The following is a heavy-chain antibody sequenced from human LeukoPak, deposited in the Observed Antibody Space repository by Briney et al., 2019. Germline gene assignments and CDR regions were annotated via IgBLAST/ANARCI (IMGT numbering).Heavy chain of an antibody. J-gene: IGHJ4*02. V-gene: IGHV4-59*01. CDR2: IYCSGST. D-gene: IGHD6-19*01. Sequence: PSGTLSLTCTVSGGSISTYYWSWIRQPPGKGLEWIGYIYCSGSTNYNASLKSRVTISVDTSKNQFSLNLSSVTAADTAVYYCARSERYSSGWYFYFDYWGQGTLVTVSS. CDR1: GGSISTYY. CDR3: ARSERYSSGWYFYFDY.